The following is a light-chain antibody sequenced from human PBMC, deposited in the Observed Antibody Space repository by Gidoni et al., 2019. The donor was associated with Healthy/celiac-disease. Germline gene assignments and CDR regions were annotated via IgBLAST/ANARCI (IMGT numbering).Light chain of an antibody. CDR2: LGS. CDR1: QSLLHSNGYNY. CDR3: MQALQTPIT. J-gene: IGKJ5*01. V-gene: IGKV2-28*01. Sequence: DTVTTQSPLSLPVTPGEPASISCRSSQSLLHSNGYNYLDWYLQKPGQSPQLLIYLGSNRASGVPDRFSGSGSGTDFTLKISRVEAEDVGVYYCMQALQTPITFGQGTRLEIK.